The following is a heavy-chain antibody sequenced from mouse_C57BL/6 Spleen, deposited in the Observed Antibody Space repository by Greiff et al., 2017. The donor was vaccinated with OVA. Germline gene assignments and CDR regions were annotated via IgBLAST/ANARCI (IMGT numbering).Heavy chain of an antibody. V-gene: IGHV5-9-1*02. J-gene: IGHJ1*03. CDR3: TREILRSYWYFDV. D-gene: IGHD1-1*01. CDR2: ISSGGDYI. Sequence: EVKLVESGAGLVKPGGSLKLSCAASGFTFSSYAMSWVRQTPEKRLEWVAYISSGGDYIYYADTVKGRFTISRDNARNTLYLQMSSLKSEDTAMYYCTREILRSYWYFDVWGTGTTVTVSS. CDR1: GFTFSSYA.